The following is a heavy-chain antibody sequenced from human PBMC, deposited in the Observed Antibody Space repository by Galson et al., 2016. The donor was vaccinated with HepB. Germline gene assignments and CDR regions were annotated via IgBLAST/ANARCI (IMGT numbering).Heavy chain of an antibody. CDR2: ISSGSSPI. V-gene: IGHV3-48*02. CDR1: GFTFSTFG. CDR3: ARYRGPSRYFDL. J-gene: IGHJ2*01. D-gene: IGHD1-1*01. Sequence: SLRLSCAASGFTFSTFGMNWVRQAPGQGLEWVSYISSGSSPIHYADSVRGRFTISRDNAKNSPYLQMNSLRDDDTAVYYCARYRGPSRYFDLWGRGTLVTVSS.